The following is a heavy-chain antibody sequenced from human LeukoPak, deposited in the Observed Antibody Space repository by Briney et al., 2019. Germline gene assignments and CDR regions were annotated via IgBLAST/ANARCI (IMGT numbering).Heavy chain of an antibody. V-gene: IGHV4-34*01. CDR1: GGSFSGYY. J-gene: IGHJ5*02. CDR3: ARGIVLMVYASSAGDWFDP. D-gene: IGHD2-8*01. Sequence: PSETLPLTCAVYGGSFSGYYWSWIRQPPGKGLEWIGEINHSGSTNYNPSLKSRVTISVDTSKNQFSLKLSSVTAADTAVYYCARGIVLMVYASSAGDWFDPWGQGTLVTVSS. CDR2: INHSGST.